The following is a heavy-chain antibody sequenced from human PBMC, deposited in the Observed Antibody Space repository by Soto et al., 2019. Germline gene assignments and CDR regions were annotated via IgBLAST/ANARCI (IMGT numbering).Heavy chain of an antibody. Sequence: PSETLALTCAVSGDCISTSSYYGAWIRQPPGKGLEWIGNIFYRGITYYNSSLKSRVTISVDTSKNQFSMKLTSVTAADTAVYFCARAYCSAGTCDPPGQWGQGALVTAPQ. CDR1: GDCISTSSYY. CDR2: IFYRGIT. CDR3: ARAYCSAGTCDPPGQ. D-gene: IGHD2-15*01. J-gene: IGHJ4*02. V-gene: IGHV4-39*01.